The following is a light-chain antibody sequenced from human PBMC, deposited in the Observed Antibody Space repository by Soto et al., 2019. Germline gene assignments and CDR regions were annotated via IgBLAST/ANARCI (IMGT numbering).Light chain of an antibody. CDR3: SSYTSSSTLYV. CDR2: EVR. Sequence: SVLTHPASVSGSPGQSITISFTGTSSDIGGYNYVSWYQQHPGKAPKLMIYEVRNRPSGVSNRFSGSKSGNTASLTISGLQAEDEADYYCSSYTSSSTLYVFGTGTKVTVL. J-gene: IGLJ1*01. V-gene: IGLV2-14*01. CDR1: SSDIGGYNY.